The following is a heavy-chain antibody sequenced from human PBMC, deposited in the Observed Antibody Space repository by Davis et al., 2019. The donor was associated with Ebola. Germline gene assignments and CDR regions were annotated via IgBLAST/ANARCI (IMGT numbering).Heavy chain of an antibody. V-gene: IGHV4-59*12. CDR3: ARGGSGYTLDY. CDR1: GGSISSYY. D-gene: IGHD3-3*01. CDR2: IYHSGST. Sequence: PSETLSLTCTVSGGSISSYYWSWIRQPPGKGLEWIGYIYHSGSTYYNPSLKSRVTISVDRSKNQFSLKLSSVTAADTAVYYCARGGSGYTLDYWGQGTLVTVSS. J-gene: IGHJ4*02.